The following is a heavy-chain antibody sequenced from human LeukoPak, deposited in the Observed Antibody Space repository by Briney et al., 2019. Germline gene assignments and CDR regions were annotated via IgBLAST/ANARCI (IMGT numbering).Heavy chain of an antibody. CDR3: ARYDFWRRRGTFDY. J-gene: IGHJ4*02. CDR1: GYTFTSYG. D-gene: IGHD3-3*01. V-gene: IGHV1-18*01. CDR2: ISAYSGNT. Sequence: ASVKVSCKASGYTFTSYGISWVRQAPGHGLEWMGWISAYSGNTNHAQKLQGRVTMTTDTSTSTAYMELRSLRSDDTAVYYCARYDFWRRRGTFDYWGQGTLVTVSS.